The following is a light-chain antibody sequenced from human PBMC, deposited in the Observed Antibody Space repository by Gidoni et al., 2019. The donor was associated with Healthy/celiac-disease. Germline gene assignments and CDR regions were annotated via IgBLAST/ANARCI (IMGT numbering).Light chain of an antibody. Sequence: QSVLTQPPSVSGAPGQRVTISCTGSSPNIGAGYDVPWYQQLPGTAPKLLLYGNSNRPSGVPDRFSGSKSGTSASLAITGLQAEDEADYYCQSYDSSLSGVFGGGTKLTVL. CDR3: QSYDSSLSGV. V-gene: IGLV1-40*01. J-gene: IGLJ2*01. CDR1: SPNIGAGYD. CDR2: GNS.